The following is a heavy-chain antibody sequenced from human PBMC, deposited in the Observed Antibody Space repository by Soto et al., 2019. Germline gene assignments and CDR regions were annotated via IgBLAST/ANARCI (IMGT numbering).Heavy chain of an antibody. CDR2: IIPIFGTA. CDR3: ARESMVRGVIESYYYGMDV. V-gene: IGHV1-69*13. CDR1: GGTFSSYA. Sequence: SVKVSCKASGGTFSSYAISWVRQAPGQGLEWRGGIIPIFGTANYAQKFQGRVTITEDESTSTDYMELSSLRSEDTAVYYCARESMVRGVIESYYYGMDVWGQGTTVTGSS. D-gene: IGHD3-10*01. J-gene: IGHJ6*02.